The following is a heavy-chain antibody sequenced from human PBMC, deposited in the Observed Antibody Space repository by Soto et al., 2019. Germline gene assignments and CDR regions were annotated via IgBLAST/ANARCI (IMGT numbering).Heavy chain of an antibody. D-gene: IGHD3-3*01. CDR3: ATIHTNVLRFLEWTTLDYYGMDV. CDR1: GGTFSTYT. CDR2: IIPLFGTA. Sequence: EASVKVSCKASGGTFSTYTISWVRQAPGQGLEWMGRIIPLFGTANYAQKFQGRVTITADESTSTAYMEMSSLRSEDTAVYYCATIHTNVLRFLEWTTLDYYGMDVWGQGTTVTVSS. V-gene: IGHV1-69*13. J-gene: IGHJ6*02.